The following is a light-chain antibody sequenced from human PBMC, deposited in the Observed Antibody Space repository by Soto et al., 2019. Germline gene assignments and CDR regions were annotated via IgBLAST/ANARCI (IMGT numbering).Light chain of an antibody. CDR1: QSIDSNT. Sequence: EIVLTQSPDTLSLSPGERATLSCRASQSIDSNTLGWYQQKPGQAPRLLIYGASSRATGIPDRFSGSGSGTDFTFTIRRLEPEDFAVYYCHQYGRAFGQGTKVEIK. V-gene: IGKV3-20*01. J-gene: IGKJ1*01. CDR3: HQYGRA. CDR2: GAS.